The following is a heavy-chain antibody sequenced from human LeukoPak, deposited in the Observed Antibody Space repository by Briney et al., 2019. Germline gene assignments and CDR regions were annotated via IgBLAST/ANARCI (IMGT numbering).Heavy chain of an antibody. V-gene: IGHV3-21*01. CDR1: GFTFSSYS. J-gene: IGHJ6*02. D-gene: IGHD3-22*01. CDR2: ISSSSSYI. Sequence: PGGSLRLSCVASGFTFSSYSMSWVRQAPGNGLEWVSSISSSSSYIYYADSVKGRFTISRDNAKNSLYLQMNSLRAEDTAVYYCARDGYYYDSSGYYSINGMDVWGQGTTVTVSS. CDR3: ARDGYYYDSSGYYSINGMDV.